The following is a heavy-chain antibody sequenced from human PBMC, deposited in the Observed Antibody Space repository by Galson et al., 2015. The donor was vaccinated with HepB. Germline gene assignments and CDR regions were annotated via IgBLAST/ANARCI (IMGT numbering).Heavy chain of an antibody. CDR3: TTDFALWFGESTPTL. Sequence: SLRLSCAASGFTFTNAWMNWVRQAPGKGPEWVGRIKSKTDGGTTDYAAPVKGRFTVSRDDSKKTLDLQMNSLKTEDSGVYYCTTDFALWFGESTPTLWGRGTLVTVSS. D-gene: IGHD3-10*01. CDR2: IKSKTDGGTT. CDR1: GFTFTNAW. V-gene: IGHV3-15*07. J-gene: IGHJ2*01.